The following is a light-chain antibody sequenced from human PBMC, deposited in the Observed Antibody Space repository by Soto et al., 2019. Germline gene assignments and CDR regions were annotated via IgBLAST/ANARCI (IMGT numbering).Light chain of an antibody. CDR1: SGSVSTSYY. Sequence: QTVVTQEPSFSVSPGGTVTLTCGLSSGSVSTSYYPSWYQQTPGQAPRTLIYSTNTRSSGVPYRFSAAILGNKAALTITGAQADDESDYYCVLYMGSGTGVFGGGTKLTVL. V-gene: IGLV8-61*01. J-gene: IGLJ3*02. CDR3: VLYMGSGTGV. CDR2: STN.